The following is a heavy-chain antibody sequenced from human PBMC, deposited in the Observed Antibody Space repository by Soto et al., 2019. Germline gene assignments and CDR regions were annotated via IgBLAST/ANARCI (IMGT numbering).Heavy chain of an antibody. Sequence: QVQLVQSGAEVKKPGASVKVSCKASDKTFLSYGISWVRQGPGQGLERMGWISPYNGNTNYAQKLQGRVTMTTDTSTSTAYMELRSLTSYDTAVYYCATQIDTVMVFRDWGQGTLVTVSS. V-gene: IGHV1-18*01. CDR1: DKTFLSYG. CDR2: ISPYNGNT. D-gene: IGHD5-18*01. CDR3: ATQIDTVMVFRD. J-gene: IGHJ4*02.